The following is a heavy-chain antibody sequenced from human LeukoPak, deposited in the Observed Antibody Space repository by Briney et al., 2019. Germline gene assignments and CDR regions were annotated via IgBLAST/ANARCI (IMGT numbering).Heavy chain of an antibody. CDR1: GYTFTSYG. D-gene: IGHD3-16*02. J-gene: IGHJ4*02. CDR2: ISAYNGNT. Sequence: ASVKVSCKASGYTFTSYGISWVRQASGQGLEWMGWISAYNGNTNYAQKLQGRVTMTTDTSTSTAYMELRSLRSDDTAVYYCARGGPYDYVWGSYRWYYFDYWGQGTLVTVSS. V-gene: IGHV1-18*01. CDR3: ARGGPYDYVWGSYRWYYFDY.